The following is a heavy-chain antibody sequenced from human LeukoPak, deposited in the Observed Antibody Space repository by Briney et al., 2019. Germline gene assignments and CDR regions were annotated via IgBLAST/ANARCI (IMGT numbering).Heavy chain of an antibody. Sequence: ASVKVSCKASGYTFTSYDINWVRQATGQGLEWLGWMNPSSGNTGYAQKFQGRVTMTRDTSISTAYMELSSLRSEDTAVYYCARVAYYYDSAGLYLNYFYGMDVWGQGTTVTVSS. V-gene: IGHV1-8*01. D-gene: IGHD3-22*01. CDR3: ARVAYYYDSAGLYLNYFYGMDV. CDR1: GYTFTSYD. J-gene: IGHJ6*02. CDR2: MNPSSGNT.